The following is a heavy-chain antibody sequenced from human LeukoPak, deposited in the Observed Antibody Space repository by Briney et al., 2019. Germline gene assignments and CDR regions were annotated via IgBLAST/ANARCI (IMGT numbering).Heavy chain of an antibody. CDR3: AKDGRYFGGYFDY. Sequence: GGSLRLSCAASGFTFSDYYMTWIRQAPGKGLEWVSYISSSSNNIHYANSVRGRFTISRDNAKNSVYLQMNSLRAEDTAVYYCAKDGRYFGGYFDYWGQGTLVTVSS. V-gene: IGHV3-11*01. D-gene: IGHD3-16*01. CDR1: GFTFSDYY. J-gene: IGHJ4*02. CDR2: ISSSSNNI.